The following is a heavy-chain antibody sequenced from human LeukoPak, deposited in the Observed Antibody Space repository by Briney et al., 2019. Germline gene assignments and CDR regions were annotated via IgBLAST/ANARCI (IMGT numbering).Heavy chain of an antibody. CDR2: ISSGSGNI. CDR3: ARVGYYSNHDFDY. J-gene: IGHJ4*02. Sequence: PGGSLRLSCAASGFTFSYFSMNWVRQAPGKGLEWVSFISSGSGNIFYADSVKGRFTISRDTAKNSLFLQMNSLRAEDTAVYFCARVGYYSNHDFDYWGQGTLVTVSS. V-gene: IGHV3-21*01. D-gene: IGHD4-11*01. CDR1: GFTFSYFS.